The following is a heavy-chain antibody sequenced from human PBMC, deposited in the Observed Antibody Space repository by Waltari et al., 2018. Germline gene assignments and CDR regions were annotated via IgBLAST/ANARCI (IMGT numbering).Heavy chain of an antibody. D-gene: IGHD3-22*01. Sequence: QVQLVQSGAEAKKPGSSVRVPCRASGGTFTSDSFNWVRQAPGKGLEWVGRIMQDMSETKNAVKCQGRSTITADKATGTVYMGLSSLRADDTAVYYCAGGDGGYYYHKMDVWGQGTTVTVSS. CDR2: IMQDMSET. V-gene: IGHV1-69*02. CDR1: GGTFTSDS. J-gene: IGHJ6*02. CDR3: AGGDGGYYYHKMDV.